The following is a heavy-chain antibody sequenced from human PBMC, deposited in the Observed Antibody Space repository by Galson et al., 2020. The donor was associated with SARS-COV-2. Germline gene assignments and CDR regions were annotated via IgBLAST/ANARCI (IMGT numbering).Heavy chain of an antibody. Sequence: GESLKISCAASGFSFSSYGMHWVRQAPGKGLEWVAVIWYDGIKKHYADSVKGRFTISRDNSKNTLDLQMTSLRAEDTALYYCASARQLYGLVSHIFDSWGQGTLVTVSS. CDR1: GFSFSSYG. D-gene: IGHD3-10*01. CDR3: ASARQLYGLVSHIFDS. J-gene: IGHJ4*02. CDR2: IWYDGIKK. V-gene: IGHV3-33*01.